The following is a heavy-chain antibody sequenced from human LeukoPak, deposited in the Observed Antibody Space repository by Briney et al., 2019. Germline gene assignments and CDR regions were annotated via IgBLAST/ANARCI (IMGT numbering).Heavy chain of an antibody. CDR1: GGSFSGYY. V-gene: IGHV4-34*01. CDR3: ARDCGSGWSPYYFDY. Sequence: SETLSLTCAVYGGSFSGYYWSWIRQPPGKGLEWIGEINHSGSTNYNPSLKSRVTISVDTSKNQFSLKLSSVTAADTAVYYCARDCGSGWSPYYFDYWGQGTLVTVSS. J-gene: IGHJ4*02. D-gene: IGHD6-19*01. CDR2: INHSGST.